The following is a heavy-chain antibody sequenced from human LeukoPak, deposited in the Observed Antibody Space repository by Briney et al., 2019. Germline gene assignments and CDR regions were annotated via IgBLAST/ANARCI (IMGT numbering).Heavy chain of an antibody. D-gene: IGHD2-21*01. CDR1: GGSXSSYY. V-gene: IGHV4-59*08. CDR2: IYNSGST. CDR3: ARSAIGAFDI. Sequence: SETLSLTCTVSGGSXSSYYWSWIRQXPGKGLECIGYIYNSGSTNYNPSLKSRVSISVDTSKNQFSLKLSSVTAADTAVYYCARSAIGAFDIWGQGTMVTVS. J-gene: IGHJ3*02.